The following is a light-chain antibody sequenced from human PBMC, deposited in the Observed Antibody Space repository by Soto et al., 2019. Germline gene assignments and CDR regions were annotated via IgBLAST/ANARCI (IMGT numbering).Light chain of an antibody. CDR2: AAS. CDR1: RSFASSS. CDR3: QHYDSEPSYT. Sequence: EIVLTQSPVTLSLSPGERATLSCRASRSFASSSLGGYQQKPRQAPRLLIYAASTRATGIPDRFRGSRSATDLAFTIRRLEPEDSAVYYCQHYDSEPSYTFGQGTKLEIK. V-gene: IGKV3-20*01. J-gene: IGKJ2*01.